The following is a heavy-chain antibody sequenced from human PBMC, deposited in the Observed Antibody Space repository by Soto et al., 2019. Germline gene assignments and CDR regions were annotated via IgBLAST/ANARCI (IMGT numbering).Heavy chain of an antibody. CDR2: ISYDGSNK. J-gene: IGHJ6*02. V-gene: IGHV3-30-3*01. Sequence: GGSLRLSCAASGFTFSSYAMHWVRQAPGKGLEWVAVISYDGSNKYYADSVKGRFTISRDNSKNTLYLQMNSLRAEDTAVYYWAGAYSGYDYYYYYGMDVWGQGTTVTVSS. D-gene: IGHD5-12*01. CDR1: GFTFSSYA. CDR3: AGAYSGYDYYYYYGMDV.